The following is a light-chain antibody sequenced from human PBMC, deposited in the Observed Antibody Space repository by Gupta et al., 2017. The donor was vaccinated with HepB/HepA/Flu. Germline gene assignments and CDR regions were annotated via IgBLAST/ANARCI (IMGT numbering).Light chain of an antibody. CDR2: GVS. CDR1: SSDIGAFDA. CDR3: SSFRSGDTLVV. Sequence: QSALTHPASVSGSPGQSITISCTGSSSDIGAFDAVSWYQQYPGKAPKLLISGVSNRPSGVAYRFSGSKYGTTASLTISGLQPEDEADYYCSSFRSGDTLVVFGGGTKLTVL. V-gene: IGLV2-14*03. J-gene: IGLJ3*02.